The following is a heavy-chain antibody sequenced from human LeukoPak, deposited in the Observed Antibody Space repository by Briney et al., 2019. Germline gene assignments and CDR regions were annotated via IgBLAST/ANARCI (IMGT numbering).Heavy chain of an antibody. CDR1: GGSINTANYY. V-gene: IGHV4-30-4*08. D-gene: IGHD4-17*01. J-gene: IGHJ4*02. CDR2: ISYSGTP. CDR3: ARDRYGDFEDY. Sequence: SETLSLTCNVSGGSINTANYYWPWIRQPPGKGLEWIGYISYSGTPYYNPSLNSRVTISLDTSKNQFSLILNSVTATDTAMYYCARDRYGDFEDYWGQGTLVTVSS.